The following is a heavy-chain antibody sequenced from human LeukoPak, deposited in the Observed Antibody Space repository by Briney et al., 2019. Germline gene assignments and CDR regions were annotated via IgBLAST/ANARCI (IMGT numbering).Heavy chain of an antibody. CDR1: GYMFSNYG. CDR3: AGASAHWSDY. V-gene: IGHV1-18*01. J-gene: IGHJ4*02. CDR2: IRVYNGNT. Sequence: ASVKVSCKASGYMFSNYGISWVRQAPGQGLEWMGWIRVYNGNTNYAQKFQGRLTMTTDTSTSTAYMELRSLTSDDTAIYYCAGASAHWSDYWGQGTLVTVSS. D-gene: IGHD2-8*02.